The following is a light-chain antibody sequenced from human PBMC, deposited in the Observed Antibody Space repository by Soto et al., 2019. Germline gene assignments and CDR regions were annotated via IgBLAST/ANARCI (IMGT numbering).Light chain of an antibody. CDR3: QQANSFPPT. CDR1: QGIRSW. V-gene: IGKV1-12*01. J-gene: IGKJ5*01. Sequence: DIQMTQSPSSVSASVGDTVTISCRASQGIRSWLAWYQQKPGKAPKLLIYGASSLQTGVPSRFSGSGSGTDFSLTISSLQPEDFATYYCQQANSFPPTFGQGTQVEIK. CDR2: GAS.